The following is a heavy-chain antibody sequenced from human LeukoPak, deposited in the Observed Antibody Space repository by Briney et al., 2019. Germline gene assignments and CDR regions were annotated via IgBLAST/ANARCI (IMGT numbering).Heavy chain of an antibody. D-gene: IGHD3-10*01. Sequence: GGSLRLSCVASGFTFSNYWMNRVRQAPGKGLEWMANIKQDGSERYYVGSVKGRFTISRDIANNSLYLQMNSLRAEDTAVYYCARGYFYGSGSNWFDPWGQGTLVTVSS. CDR1: GFTFSNYW. J-gene: IGHJ5*02. V-gene: IGHV3-7*01. CDR3: ARGYFYGSGSNWFDP. CDR2: IKQDGSER.